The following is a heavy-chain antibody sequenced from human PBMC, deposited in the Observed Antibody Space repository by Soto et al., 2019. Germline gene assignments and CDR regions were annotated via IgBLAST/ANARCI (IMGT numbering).Heavy chain of an antibody. Sequence: EVQLVESGGGLVQPGGSLRLSCAASGFTFSSNWMHWVRRVPGRGLVWVSRINTDGSEVNYEDSVEGRFTISRDNAKNRLYLQMNSLRGEDTAIYYCARDGEGFWGQGTLVTVSS. CDR3: ARDGEGF. CDR2: INTDGSEV. CDR1: GFTFSSNW. V-gene: IGHV3-74*01. D-gene: IGHD2-21*01. J-gene: IGHJ4*02.